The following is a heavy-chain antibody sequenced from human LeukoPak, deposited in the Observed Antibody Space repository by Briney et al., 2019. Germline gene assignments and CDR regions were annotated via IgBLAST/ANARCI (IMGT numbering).Heavy chain of an antibody. Sequence: ASVKVSCKASGYTFSGYYMHWVRQAPGQGLEWMGRIDPHSGGTNYAQKFQDRVTMTGDTSISTVYMELSRLRSDDTAVFYCATGVIQFFDYWGQGTLVTVSS. V-gene: IGHV1-2*06. CDR3: ATGVIQFFDY. J-gene: IGHJ4*02. CDR2: IDPHSGGT. D-gene: IGHD3-16*02. CDR1: GYTFSGYY.